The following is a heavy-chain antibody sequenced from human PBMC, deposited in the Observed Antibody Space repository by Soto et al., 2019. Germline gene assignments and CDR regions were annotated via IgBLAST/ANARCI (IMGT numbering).Heavy chain of an antibody. D-gene: IGHD3-10*01. V-gene: IGHV4-30-4*01. J-gene: IGHJ4*02. Sequence: SETLSLTCTVSGGSISSDDYYWSWLRQPPGKGLEWIGYIYYSGSTYYNPSLKSRVTISVGTSKNQFSLKLSSVTAADTAVYYCAREMGYGSGRFDYWGQGTLVTVSS. CDR3: AREMGYGSGRFDY. CDR1: GGSISSDDYY. CDR2: IYYSGST.